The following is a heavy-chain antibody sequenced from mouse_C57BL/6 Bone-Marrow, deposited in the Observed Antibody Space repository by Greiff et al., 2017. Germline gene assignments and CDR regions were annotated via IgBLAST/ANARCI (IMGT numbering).Heavy chain of an antibody. CDR3: ARDYYGSSWYFDV. V-gene: IGHV1-50*01. CDR2: IDPSDSYP. Sequence: QVQLQQSGAELVKPGASVKLSCKASGYTFTSYWMYWVKQTPGQGLEWIAEIDPSDSYPYYTHNFKGKATLTVDRYSSTAYLQLSSLTSEYSEVYYCARDYYGSSWYFDVWGTGTSVTVSS. J-gene: IGHJ1*03. D-gene: IGHD1-1*01. CDR1: GYTFTSYW.